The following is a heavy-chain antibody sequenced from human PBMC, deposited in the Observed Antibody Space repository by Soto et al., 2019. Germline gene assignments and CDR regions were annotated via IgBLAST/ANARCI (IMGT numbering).Heavy chain of an antibody. CDR2: IYYSGST. J-gene: IGHJ4*02. V-gene: IGHV4-39*01. CDR3: ARHGLLSNNWNQLDY. D-gene: IGHD1-1*01. Sequence: QLLESGPGLVKPSETLSLTCTVSGGSISSSSYYWGWIRQPPGKGLEWIGNIYYSGSTYYNPSLKSRVTISVDTSKNHFSLKLSSVTAADTAVYYCARHGLLSNNWNQLDYWGQGTLVTVSS. CDR1: GGSISSSSYY.